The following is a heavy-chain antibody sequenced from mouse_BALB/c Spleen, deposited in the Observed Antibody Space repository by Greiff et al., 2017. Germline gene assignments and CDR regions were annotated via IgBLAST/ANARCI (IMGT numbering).Heavy chain of an antibody. D-gene: IGHD1-1*01. CDR3: ARSYGSSYFDY. Sequence: VQLQESGPGLVAPSQSLSITCTVSGFSLTSYGVHWVRQPPGKGLEWLGVIWAGGSTNYNSALMSRLSISKDNSKSQVFLKMNSLQANDTAIYYCARSYGSSYFDYWGQGTTLTVSS. J-gene: IGHJ2*01. V-gene: IGHV2-9*02. CDR1: GFSLTSYG. CDR2: IWAGGST.